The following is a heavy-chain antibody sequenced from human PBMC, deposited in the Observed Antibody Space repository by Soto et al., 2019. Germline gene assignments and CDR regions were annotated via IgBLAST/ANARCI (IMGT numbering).Heavy chain of an antibody. J-gene: IGHJ4*02. D-gene: IGHD3-16*01. CDR3: ALTDSGGGPGGD. CDR1: GYTFTSYG. V-gene: IGHV1-18*01. Sequence: ASVKVSCKASGYTFTSYGISWVRQAPGQGLEWMGWISANNGSTSYAQKFQDRVTMTRDTSTTTVYTELSSLTSDDTAVYYCALTDSGGGPGGDWGQGTRVTVSS. CDR2: ISANNGST.